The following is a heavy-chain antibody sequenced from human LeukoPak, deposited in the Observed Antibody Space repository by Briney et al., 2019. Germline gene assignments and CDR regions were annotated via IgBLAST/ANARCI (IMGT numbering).Heavy chain of an antibody. CDR2: IRYDGTKK. CDR3: ARGPHYGDLKFDY. CDR1: GFTFSSYG. Sequence: GGSLRLSCAASGFTFSSYGIHWVRQAPGKGLEWVAFIRYDGTKKYYADSVKGRFTISRDNSKNTLYLQMNSLRAEDTAVYYCARGPHYGDLKFDYWGRGTLVTVSS. D-gene: IGHD4-17*01. J-gene: IGHJ4*02. V-gene: IGHV3-30*02.